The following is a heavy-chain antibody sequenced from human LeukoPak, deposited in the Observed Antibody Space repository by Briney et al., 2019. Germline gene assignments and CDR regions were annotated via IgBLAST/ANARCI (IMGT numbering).Heavy chain of an antibody. CDR1: GYTFTDLTEYY. D-gene: IGHD1-26*01. CDR3: ARRLGGSSEGYEF. CDR2: INPNNGGS. J-gene: IGHJ4*02. V-gene: IGHV1-2*02. Sequence: ASVKVSCKASGYTFTDLTEYYIHWVRQAPGQGLEWMGWINPNNGGSKYAQKFQGRVTMTRDMSMNTAYMEQSSLTSDDTAVYYCARRLGGSSEGYEFWGQGPLVTVSS.